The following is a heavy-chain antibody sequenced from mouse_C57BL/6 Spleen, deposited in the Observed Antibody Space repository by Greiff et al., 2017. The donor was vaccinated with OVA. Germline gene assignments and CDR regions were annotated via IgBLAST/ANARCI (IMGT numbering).Heavy chain of an antibody. Sequence: QVQLKESGPELVKPGASVKISCKASGYTFTDYYINWVKQRPGQGLEWIGWIFPGSGSTYYNEKFKGKATLTVDKSSSTAYMLLSSLTSEDSAVYFCARSPLYDGSHFDYWGQGTTLTVSS. V-gene: IGHV1-75*01. J-gene: IGHJ2*01. CDR2: IFPGSGST. CDR3: ARSPLYDGSHFDY. D-gene: IGHD2-3*01. CDR1: GYTFTDYY.